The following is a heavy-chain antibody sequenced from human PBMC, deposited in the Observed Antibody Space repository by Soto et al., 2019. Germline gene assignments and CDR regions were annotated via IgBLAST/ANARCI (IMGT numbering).Heavy chain of an antibody. CDR1: GGSFSGYY. D-gene: IGHD3-10*01. CDR3: ASTHYYGSGSYYYVNPVFDY. V-gene: IGHV4-34*01. Sequence: SETLSLTCAVYGGSFSGYYWSWIRQPPGKGLEWIGEINHSGSTNYNPSLKSRVTISVDTSKNQFSLKLSSVTAADTAVYYCASTHYYGSGSYYYVNPVFDYWGQGTLVTVSS. J-gene: IGHJ4*02. CDR2: INHSGST.